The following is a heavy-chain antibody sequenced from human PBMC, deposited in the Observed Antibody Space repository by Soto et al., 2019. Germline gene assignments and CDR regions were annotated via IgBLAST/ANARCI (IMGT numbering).Heavy chain of an antibody. V-gene: IGHV3-23*01. CDR2: ISATGGNI. D-gene: IGHD3-16*01. CDR1: GFTFSDYA. Sequence: EVQLLESGGGLARPGGSLRLSCVASGFTFSDYAMTWVRQAPGKGLEWVATISATGGNIEYTDSLKGRFTISRDNSKNTLDLQLNGLTSDDTAVHYCAKMAGGLGYFDLWGRGTLVTVSS. J-gene: IGHJ2*01. CDR3: AKMAGGLGYFDL.